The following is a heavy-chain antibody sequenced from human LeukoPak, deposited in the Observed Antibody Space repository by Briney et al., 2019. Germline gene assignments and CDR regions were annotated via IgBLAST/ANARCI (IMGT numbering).Heavy chain of an antibody. V-gene: IGHV1-2*02. CDR1: GYTFTGYY. D-gene: IGHD6-19*01. Sequence: ASVKVSCKASGYTFTGYYMHWVRQAPGQGLEWMGWINPNSGGTNYAQKFQGRVTMTRDTSISTAYMELSRLRSDDTAVYYYARVNNEKWLALDYWGQGTLVTVSS. J-gene: IGHJ4*02. CDR2: INPNSGGT. CDR3: ARVNNEKWLALDY.